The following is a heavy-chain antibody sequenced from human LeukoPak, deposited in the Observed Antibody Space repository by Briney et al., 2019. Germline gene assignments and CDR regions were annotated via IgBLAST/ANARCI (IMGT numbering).Heavy chain of an antibody. J-gene: IGHJ3*02. V-gene: IGHV1-8*03. CDR1: GYTFTSYD. D-gene: IGHD7-27*01. CDR2: MNPNSGNT. CDR3: ARAMGTDAFDI. Sequence: ASVNVSCKASGYTFTSYDINWVRQATGQGLEWMGWMNPNSGNTGYAQKFQGRVTITRNTSISTAYMELSSLRSEDTAVYYCARAMGTDAFDIWGQGTMVTVSS.